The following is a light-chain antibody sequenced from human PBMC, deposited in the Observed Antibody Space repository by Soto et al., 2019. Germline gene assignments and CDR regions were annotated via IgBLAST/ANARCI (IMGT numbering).Light chain of an antibody. Sequence: QSVLTQPPSASGSPGQSVTISCTGTSSDVGDYNYVSWYQQHPGKAPKLMIYEVSKRPSGVPDRFSGSKSGNTASLTVSGLQVEDEADYYCSSYAVSNSLVFGGGTKVTVL. V-gene: IGLV2-8*01. J-gene: IGLJ2*01. CDR1: SSDVGDYNY. CDR3: SSYAVSNSLV. CDR2: EVS.